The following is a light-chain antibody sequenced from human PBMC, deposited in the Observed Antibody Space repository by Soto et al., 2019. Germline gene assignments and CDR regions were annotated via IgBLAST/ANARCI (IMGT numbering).Light chain of an antibody. CDR1: QAVNTR. Sequence: EIVLTQSPATLSSFPGDRVTLSCRASQAVNTRLAWYQHKPGQAPRLLIYLTSNRAAGIPARFSGSGSGTDFTLTISDVQPEDFATYYCQQSYSTPHTFGQGTKLEIK. CDR2: LTS. J-gene: IGKJ2*01. V-gene: IGKV3D-11*01. CDR3: QQSYSTPHT.